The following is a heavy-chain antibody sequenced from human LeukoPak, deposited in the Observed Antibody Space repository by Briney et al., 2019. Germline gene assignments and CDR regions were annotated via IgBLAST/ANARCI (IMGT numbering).Heavy chain of an antibody. V-gene: IGHV3-33*01. J-gene: IGHJ5*02. CDR3: ARAMVRGVPGGGFDP. Sequence: PGGSLRLSCAASGFTFSSYGMHWVRQAPGKGLEWVAVIWYDGSNKYYADSVKGRFTISRDNSKNTLYLQMNSLRAGDTAVYYCARAMVRGVPGGGFDPWGQGTLVTVSS. CDR1: GFTFSSYG. D-gene: IGHD3-10*01. CDR2: IWYDGSNK.